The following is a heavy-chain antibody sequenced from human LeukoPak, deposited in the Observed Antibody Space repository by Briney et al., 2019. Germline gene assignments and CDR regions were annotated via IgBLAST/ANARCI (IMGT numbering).Heavy chain of an antibody. CDR3: ARALTPGYCSGGTCSYFDY. Sequence: SETVSLTCTVSGGSIRSYYWSCIRQPPGKGLEWIGYIYYSGSTNSNPSLKSRVTISVDTSKNQFSLKVSSVTAADTAVHYCARALTPGYCSGGTCSYFDYWGQGTLVTVSS. J-gene: IGHJ4*02. CDR2: IYYSGST. CDR1: GGSIRSYY. V-gene: IGHV4-59*01. D-gene: IGHD2-15*01.